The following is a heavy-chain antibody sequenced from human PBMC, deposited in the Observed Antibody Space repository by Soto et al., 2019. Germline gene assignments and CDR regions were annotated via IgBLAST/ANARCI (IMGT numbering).Heavy chain of an antibody. V-gene: IGHV1-69*02. CDR3: ARTRYGDTYYFDY. CDR1: GGTFSSYT. CDR2: IIPILGIA. J-gene: IGHJ4*02. Sequence: QVQLVQSGAEVKKPGSSVKVSCKASGGTFSSYTISWVRQAPGQGLEWMGRIIPILGIANYAQKFQGRVTITADKSTSTAYMELSSLRSEHTAVYYCARTRYGDTYYFDYWGQGTLVTVSS. D-gene: IGHD4-17*01.